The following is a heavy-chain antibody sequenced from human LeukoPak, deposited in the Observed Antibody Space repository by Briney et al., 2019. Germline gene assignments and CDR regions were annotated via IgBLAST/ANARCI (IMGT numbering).Heavy chain of an antibody. CDR2: ISGSGGST. V-gene: IGHV3-23*01. Sequence: GGSLRLSCAASGFAFSSYAMSWVRQAPGKGLEWVSAISGSGGSTYYADSVKGRFTISRDNSKNTLYLQMNSLRAEDTAVYYCAKDITGTTFGTYWGQGTLVTVSS. D-gene: IGHD1-7*01. CDR1: GFAFSSYA. J-gene: IGHJ4*02. CDR3: AKDITGTTFGTY.